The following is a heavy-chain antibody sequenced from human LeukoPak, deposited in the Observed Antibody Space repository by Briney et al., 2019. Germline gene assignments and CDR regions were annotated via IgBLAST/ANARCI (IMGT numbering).Heavy chain of an antibody. CDR3: ARDHCSGGTCYANWVDP. D-gene: IGHD2-15*01. CDR1: GDSVSSNSVA. J-gene: IGHJ5*02. Sequence: SQTLSLTCAISGDSVSSNSVAWDWIRQSPSRGLEWLGRTYYRSKWYSYYALSVKSRITINPDTSKNRLSLQLNSVTPEDTAVYYCARDHCSGGTCYANWVDPWGQGILVTVSS. CDR2: TYYRSKWYS. V-gene: IGHV6-1*01.